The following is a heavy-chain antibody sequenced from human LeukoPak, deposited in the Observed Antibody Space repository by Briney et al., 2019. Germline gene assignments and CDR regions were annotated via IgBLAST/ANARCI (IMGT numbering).Heavy chain of an antibody. D-gene: IGHD3-22*01. J-gene: IGHJ4*02. V-gene: IGHV3-33*06. CDR3: AKDYYYDSSGPDY. CDR2: IWYDGSNK. CDR1: GFTFSSYA. Sequence: PGRSLILSCAACGFTFSSYAMHWVRQAPGKGLEWVAVIWYDGSNKYYADSVKGRFTIYRDNSKNTLYLQMNSPRAEDTAVYYCAKDYYYDSSGPDYWGQGTLVTVSS.